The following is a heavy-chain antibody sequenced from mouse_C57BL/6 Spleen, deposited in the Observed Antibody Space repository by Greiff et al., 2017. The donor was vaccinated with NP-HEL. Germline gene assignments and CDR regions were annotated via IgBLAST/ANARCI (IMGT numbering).Heavy chain of an antibody. CDR1: GYTFTEYT. D-gene: IGHD2-5*01. J-gene: IGHJ2*01. Sequence: QVQLKESGAELVKPGASVKLSCKASGYTFTEYTIHWVKQRSGQGLEWIGWFYPGSGSIKYNEKFKDKATLTADKSSSTVYMELSRLTSEDSAVYFCARHGRVYYSNYGRAWFDYWGQGTTLTVSS. V-gene: IGHV1-62-2*01. CDR2: FYPGSGSI. CDR3: ARHGRVYYSNYGRAWFDY.